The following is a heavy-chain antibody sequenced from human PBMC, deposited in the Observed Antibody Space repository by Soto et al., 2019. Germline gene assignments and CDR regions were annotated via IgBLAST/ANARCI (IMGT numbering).Heavy chain of an antibody. CDR2: ISGSGGST. CDR1: GFTFSSYA. V-gene: IGHV3-23*01. J-gene: IGHJ4*02. CDR3: AKFPGYCSSTSCYTLYYFDY. D-gene: IGHD2-2*02. Sequence: GGSLRLSCAASGFTFSSYAMSWVRQAPGKGLEWVSAISGSGGSTYYADSVKGRFTISRDNSKNTLYLQMNSLRAEDTAVYYCAKFPGYCSSTSCYTLYYFDYWGQGTLVTVSS.